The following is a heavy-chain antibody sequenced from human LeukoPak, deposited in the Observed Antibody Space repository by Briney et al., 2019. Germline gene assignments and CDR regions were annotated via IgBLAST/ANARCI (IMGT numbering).Heavy chain of an antibody. J-gene: IGHJ4*02. Sequence: SETLSLTCTVSGGSISSSSYYWDWIRQPPGKGLEWIGSIYYSGSTYYNPSLKSRVTISVDTSKNQFSLKLSSVTAADTAVYYSASYYYDSSAYYEPFDYWGQGTLVTVSS. V-gene: IGHV4-39*01. CDR2: IYYSGST. CDR3: ASYYYDSSAYYEPFDY. D-gene: IGHD3-22*01. CDR1: GGSISSSSYY.